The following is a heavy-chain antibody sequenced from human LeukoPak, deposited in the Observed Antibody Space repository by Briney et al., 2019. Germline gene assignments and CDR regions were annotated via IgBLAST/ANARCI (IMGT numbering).Heavy chain of an antibody. Sequence: GASVKVSCKASGYTFTDYYMHWVRQAPGQGLEWMGWINPNSGGTNYAQKFQGRVTMTRDTSISTAYMELSRLRSDDTAVYYCARDGSSGNYYNDFDYWGQGTLVTVSS. J-gene: IGHJ4*02. CDR3: ARDGSSGNYYNDFDY. CDR1: GYTFTDYY. D-gene: IGHD3-10*01. V-gene: IGHV1-2*02. CDR2: INPNSGGT.